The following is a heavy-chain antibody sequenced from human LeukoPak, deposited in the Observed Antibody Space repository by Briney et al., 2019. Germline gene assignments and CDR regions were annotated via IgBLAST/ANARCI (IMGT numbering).Heavy chain of an antibody. J-gene: IGHJ5*02. CDR1: GYTFTGHY. D-gene: IGHD6-19*01. CDR2: INPNSGDT. Sequence: ASVKVSCKASGYTFTGHYIHWVRQAPGQGLEWMGWINPNSGDTNYAQRFQGRVTMTRDTSITTAYMELSGLSSDDTATFYCARGARGGGWYNCFDPWGQGTLVTVSS. CDR3: ARGARGGGWYNCFDP. V-gene: IGHV1-2*02.